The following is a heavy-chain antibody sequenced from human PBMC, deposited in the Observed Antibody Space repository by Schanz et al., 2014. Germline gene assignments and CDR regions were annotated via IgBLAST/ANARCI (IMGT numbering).Heavy chain of an antibody. CDR1: GYTFTNHY. J-gene: IGHJ3*02. V-gene: IGHV1-2*06. CDR3: AREMLDIVATMDDDAFDI. Sequence: QVQLVQSGAEVKKPGASVKVSCKASGYTFTNHYLHWVRQAPGQGLEWMGRISPSSGGTNYAQNFQGRVTMTRDTSISTAYMEMSRLISDDTAVYYCAREMLDIVATMDDDAFDIWGQGTMVTVSS. CDR2: ISPSSGGT. D-gene: IGHD5-12*01.